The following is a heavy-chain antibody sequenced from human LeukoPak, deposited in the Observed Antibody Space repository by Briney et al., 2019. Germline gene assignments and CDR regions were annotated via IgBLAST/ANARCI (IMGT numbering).Heavy chain of an antibody. Sequence: PGGSLRLSCAASGFTFSSFAMSWVRQAPGKGLEWVSGISDSGGSTYYADSVQGRFTISRDNSKNSLYLQMNSLRAEDTAVYFCAKDTPGLLSLFDYWGQGTLVTVSS. CDR2: ISDSGGST. D-gene: IGHD2-2*01. V-gene: IGHV3-23*01. CDR1: GFTFSSFA. CDR3: AKDTPGLLSLFDY. J-gene: IGHJ4*02.